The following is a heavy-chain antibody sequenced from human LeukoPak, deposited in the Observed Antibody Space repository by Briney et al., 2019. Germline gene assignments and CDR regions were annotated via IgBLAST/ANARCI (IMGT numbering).Heavy chain of an antibody. V-gene: IGHV3-23*01. Sequence: PGGSLRLSCAASGFTFSSYAMSWVRRAPGRGWEGVSDINGSGGTTYYADSVKGRFTMSRDNSKNTLYLQMNSLRAEDTAVYYCAVSFYYYYMDVWGKGTTVTVSS. CDR2: INGSGGTT. CDR1: GFTFSSYA. CDR3: AVSFYYYYMDV. D-gene: IGHD1-7*01. J-gene: IGHJ6*03.